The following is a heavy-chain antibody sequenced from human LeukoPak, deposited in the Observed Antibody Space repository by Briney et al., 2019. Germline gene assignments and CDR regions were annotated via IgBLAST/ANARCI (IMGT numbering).Heavy chain of an antibody. V-gene: IGHV3-74*01. CDR3: ARDDAFRAVAMDV. CDR1: GFTFSGYW. D-gene: IGHD3-16*01. J-gene: IGHJ6*01. CDR2: LNTDGSST. Sequence: PGGSLRLSCAASGFTFSGYWMHWVRQVPGKGLVWVSRLNTDGSSTIYADSVKGRFTISRDNAMNTLYLLRNSLKAEDATQSYCARDDAFRAVAMDVWGQGTTVTVSS.